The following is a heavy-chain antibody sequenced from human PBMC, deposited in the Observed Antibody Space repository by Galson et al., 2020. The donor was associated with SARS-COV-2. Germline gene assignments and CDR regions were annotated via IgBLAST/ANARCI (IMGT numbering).Heavy chain of an antibody. V-gene: IGHV3-48*01. CDR1: GFTFSSYT. CDR3: ATGVTTSHIGDY. Sequence: GESLKISCAASGFTFSSYTMNWVRQAPVKGLELVAYIRSSSGTIYYADSVKGRFIISRDNSKNTLYLQMNSLKVEDTALYYCATGVTTSHIGDYWGQGTLVTVSS. CDR2: IRSSSGTI. J-gene: IGHJ4*02. D-gene: IGHD4-17*01.